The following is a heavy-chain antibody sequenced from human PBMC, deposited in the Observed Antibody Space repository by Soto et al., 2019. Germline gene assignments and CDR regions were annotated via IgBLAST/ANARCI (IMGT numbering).Heavy chain of an antibody. J-gene: IGHJ3*02. Sequence: SETLSLTCSVSGGSISSSSFYWGWIRQPPGKGLEWIGSIHYSGTTYYNPSLNSRVTIAVDTSKNQFSLRLSSVTAADTAVYYCARHVGRLPVAPGTFEIWGQGTMVTVSS. CDR3: ARHVGRLPVAPGTFEI. D-gene: IGHD2-2*01. CDR2: IHYSGTT. CDR1: GGSISSSSFY. V-gene: IGHV4-39*01.